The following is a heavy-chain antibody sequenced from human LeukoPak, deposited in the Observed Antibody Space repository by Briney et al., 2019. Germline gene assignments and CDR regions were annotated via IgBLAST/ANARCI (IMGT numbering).Heavy chain of an antibody. D-gene: IGHD5-24*01. V-gene: IGHV3-30*02. CDR1: GFTFSSYG. Sequence: GGSLRLSCAASGFTFSSYGMHWVRQAPGKGLEWVAFIRYDGSNKYYADSVKGRFTISRDNSKNTLYLQMNSLRAEDTAVYYCAKGERRWLHAEPDFDYWGQGTLVTVSS. CDR2: IRYDGSNK. CDR3: AKGERRWLHAEPDFDY. J-gene: IGHJ4*02.